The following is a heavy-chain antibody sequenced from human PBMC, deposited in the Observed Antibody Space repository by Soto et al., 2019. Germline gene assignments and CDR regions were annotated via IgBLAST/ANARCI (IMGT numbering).Heavy chain of an antibody. V-gene: IGHV1-8*01. J-gene: IGHJ3*02. CDR3: ARAQWGGYEDAFDI. D-gene: IGHD5-12*01. Sequence: ASVKVSCKASGYTFTSYDINWVRQATGQGLEWMGWMNPNSGNTGYAQKFQGRVTMTRNTSISTAYMELSSLRSEDTAVYYCARAQWGGYEDAFDIWGQGTMVTVSS. CDR1: GYTFTSYD. CDR2: MNPNSGNT.